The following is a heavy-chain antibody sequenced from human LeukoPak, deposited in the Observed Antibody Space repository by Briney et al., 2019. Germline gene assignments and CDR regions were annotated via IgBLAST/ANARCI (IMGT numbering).Heavy chain of an antibody. D-gene: IGHD3-22*01. J-gene: IGHJ3*02. CDR2: IYYSGST. CDR1: GGSISSYY. CDR3: ARGPYSYDSSGAFDI. Sequence: SETLSLTCTVSGGSISSYYWSWIRQPPGKGLEWIGYIYYSGSTNYNPSLKSRVTISVGTSKNQFSLKRRSVTAADTAVYFCARGPYSYDSSGAFDIGGQGTMATVSS. V-gene: IGHV4-59*08.